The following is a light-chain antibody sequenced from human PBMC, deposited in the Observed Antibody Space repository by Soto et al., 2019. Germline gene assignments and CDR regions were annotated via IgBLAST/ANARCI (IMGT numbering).Light chain of an antibody. CDR2: AAS. J-gene: IGKJ1*01. V-gene: IGKV1-27*01. Sequence: IRMTQSPSSFSASTGDRVTITCRASQGISNSLAWYQQKPGKVPKLLIYAASTLQSGVQSRFSGSGSGTDFTLTIRSLQPEDVVTYYCKNYNSDPKTFGQGTKVDIK. CDR1: QGISNS. CDR3: KNYNSDPKT.